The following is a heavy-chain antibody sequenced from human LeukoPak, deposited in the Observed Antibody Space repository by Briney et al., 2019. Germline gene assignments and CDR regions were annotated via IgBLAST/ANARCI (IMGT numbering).Heavy chain of an antibody. CDR2: ITRDGGHT. Sequence: GRSLRLSCAASGSRFTDYTLHWVRQAPGKGLELVSFITRDGGHTYYADSVKGRFTISRDISNKSFYLQMNSLSTDDTALYYCATERSRYFDHWGQGTLVTVSP. D-gene: IGHD3-16*01. J-gene: IGHJ4*02. CDR3: ATERSRYFDH. V-gene: IGHV3-43*01. CDR1: GSRFTDYT.